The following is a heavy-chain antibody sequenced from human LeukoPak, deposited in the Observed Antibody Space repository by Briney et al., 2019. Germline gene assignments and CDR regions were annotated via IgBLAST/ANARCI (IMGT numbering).Heavy chain of an antibody. CDR2: INPNSGGT. J-gene: IGHJ6*02. Sequence: ASVKVSCKASGYTFTGYYMHWVRQAPGQGLEWMGWINPNSGGTNYAQKFQGRVTMTSDTSISTAYMELSRLRSGDTAVYYCARARYYDFWSDNLDYYYYGMDVWGQGTTVTVSS. CDR3: ARARYYDFWSDNLDYYYYGMDV. V-gene: IGHV1-2*02. D-gene: IGHD3-3*01. CDR1: GYTFTGYY.